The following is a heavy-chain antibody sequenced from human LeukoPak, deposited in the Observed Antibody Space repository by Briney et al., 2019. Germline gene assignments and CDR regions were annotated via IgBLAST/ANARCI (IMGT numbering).Heavy chain of an antibody. CDR2: FYSSGRT. V-gene: IGHV4-4*07. D-gene: IGHD2/OR15-2a*01. Sequence: SETLSLTCTVSGGSISTYSWSWIRLPAGRGLEWIGRFYSSGRTDYNPSLQSRVTMSVDTSRNQVSLRLSSVTAADTALYYCTRDFTSKNWFDTWGQGILVTVSS. CDR3: TRDFTSKNWFDT. CDR1: GGSISTYS. J-gene: IGHJ5*02.